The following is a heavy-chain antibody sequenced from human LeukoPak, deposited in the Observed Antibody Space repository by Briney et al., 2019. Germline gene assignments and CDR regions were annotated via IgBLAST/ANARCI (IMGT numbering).Heavy chain of an antibody. Sequence: SETLSLTCTVSGYSISSGYYWGWIRQPPGKGLEWIGSIYHSGSTYYNPSLKSRVTISVDTSKNQFSLKLSSVTAADTAVYYCARGSSGVDAFDIWGQGTMVTVSS. CDR2: IYHSGST. V-gene: IGHV4-38-2*02. J-gene: IGHJ3*02. CDR3: ARGSSGVDAFDI. D-gene: IGHD6-19*01. CDR1: GYSISSGYY.